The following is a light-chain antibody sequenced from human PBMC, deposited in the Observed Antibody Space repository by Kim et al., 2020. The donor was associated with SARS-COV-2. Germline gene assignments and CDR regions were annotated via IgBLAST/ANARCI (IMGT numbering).Light chain of an antibody. J-gene: IGLJ2*01. CDR2: DVS. CDR1: SSGIGGYIF. CDR3: SSYTTARTLL. V-gene: IGLV2-14*03. Sequence: GQYLTITCTGTSSGIGGYIFVSWYQQQPGKAPRLMIYDVSYRPSGISNRFSGSKSGNTASLTISGLQAEDEADYYCSSYTTARTLLFGGGTQLTVL.